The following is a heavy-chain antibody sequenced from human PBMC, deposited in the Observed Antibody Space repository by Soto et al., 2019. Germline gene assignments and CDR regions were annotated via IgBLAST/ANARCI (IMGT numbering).Heavy chain of an antibody. CDR1: GFTFSSYA. V-gene: IGHV3-23*01. D-gene: IGHD3-22*01. CDR2: ISGSGGST. Sequence: PGGSLRLSCAASGFTFSSYAMSWVRQAPGKGLEWVSAISGSGGSTYYADSVKGRFTISRDNSKNTLYLQMNSLRAEDTAVYYCAKVRHNYDSSGYSPYFDYWGQGTLVTVSS. J-gene: IGHJ4*02. CDR3: AKVRHNYDSSGYSPYFDY.